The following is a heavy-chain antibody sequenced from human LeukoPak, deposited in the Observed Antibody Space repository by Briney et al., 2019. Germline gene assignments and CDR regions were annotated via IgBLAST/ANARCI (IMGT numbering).Heavy chain of an antibody. J-gene: IGHJ4*02. CDR1: GFTFSNYW. CDR3: ERVLLEQWLLQYYFDF. V-gene: IGHV3-7*01. D-gene: IGHD6-19*01. Sequence: PGGSLRLSCAASGFTFSNYWMSWVRQAPGKGLEWVANIQQAGSQKYYVDSVKGRFTISRDNAKNSLYLQMNSLRAEDTAVYYCERVLLEQWLLQYYFDFWGQGTLVTVSS. CDR2: IQQAGSQK.